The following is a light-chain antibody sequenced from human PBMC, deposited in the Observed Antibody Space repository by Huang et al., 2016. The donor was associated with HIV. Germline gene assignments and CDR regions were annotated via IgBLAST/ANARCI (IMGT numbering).Light chain of an antibody. CDR2: GAS. CDR3: QQYNNWPGYT. V-gene: IGKV3-15*01. Sequence: EMVMTQSPATLSVSPGERATLSCRASQSVSSNLAWYQHKPGQAPRLLSYGASTRAPGIPARFSGSGSGTEFTLTISSLQSEDFALYYCQQYNNWPGYTFGQGTKLEIK. CDR1: QSVSSN. J-gene: IGKJ2*01.